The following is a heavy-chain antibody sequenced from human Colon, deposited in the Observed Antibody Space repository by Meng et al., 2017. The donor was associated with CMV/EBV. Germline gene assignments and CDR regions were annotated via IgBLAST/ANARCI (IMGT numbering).Heavy chain of an antibody. Sequence: ASVKVSCKASGYTFADYYIHWVRQAPGQGLEWMGWINPISGDTNYAQNFRGGVAMTRDTSISTAYMELSSLISDDTAVYYCARGGDAYNRYFYHGMDVWGQGTPVTVSS. D-gene: IGHD5-24*01. V-gene: IGHV1-2*02. CDR2: INPISGDT. J-gene: IGHJ6*02. CDR3: ARGGDAYNRYFYHGMDV. CDR1: GYTFADYY.